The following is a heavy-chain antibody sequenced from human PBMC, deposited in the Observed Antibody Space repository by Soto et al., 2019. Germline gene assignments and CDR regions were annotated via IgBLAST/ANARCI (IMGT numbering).Heavy chain of an antibody. J-gene: IGHJ4*02. CDR3: AIEDNSAYHSGY. V-gene: IGHV3-74*01. Sequence: PGGSLRLSCAASGLTFSGYWMHWVRQAPGKGLVWVSRINSDGSSTNYADYVEGRFTISRDNAKNSLWLQMNSLRAEDTAVYYCAIEDNSAYHSGYWGQGTLVTVSS. CDR1: GLTFSGYW. CDR2: INSDGSST. D-gene: IGHD5-12*01.